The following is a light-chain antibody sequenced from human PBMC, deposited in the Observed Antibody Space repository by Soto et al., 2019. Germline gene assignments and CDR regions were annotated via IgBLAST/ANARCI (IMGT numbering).Light chain of an antibody. CDR2: GAS. J-gene: IGKJ1*01. Sequence: DIQMTQSPSSLSASVGDRVAITCRASQSISTYVNWYQQKPGKAPNFLIYGASSLQSGVPSRFRGSGSGTDFTLTISSLQPEDFATYYCQQNYNTPWTFGQGTKVEIK. V-gene: IGKV1-39*01. CDR3: QQNYNTPWT. CDR1: QSISTY.